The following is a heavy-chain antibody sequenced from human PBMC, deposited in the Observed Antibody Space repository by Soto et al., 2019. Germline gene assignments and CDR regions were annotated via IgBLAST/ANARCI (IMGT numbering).Heavy chain of an antibody. Sequence: QVQLVESGGGVVQPGRSLRLSCAVSGFTVNTYGMHWVRQAPGKRLEWVAVISRDGGTKFYADSVKGRFTISRDNSRNTLFLEMNSLRGDDMAVYYCTGEVASGYWGQGTLVTISS. CDR1: GFTVNTYG. D-gene: IGHD2-8*02. CDR2: ISRDGGTK. J-gene: IGHJ4*02. V-gene: IGHV3-30*03. CDR3: TGEVASGY.